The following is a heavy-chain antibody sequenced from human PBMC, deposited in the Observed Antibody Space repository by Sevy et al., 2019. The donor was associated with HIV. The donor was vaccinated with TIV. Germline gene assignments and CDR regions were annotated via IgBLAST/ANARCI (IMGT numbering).Heavy chain of an antibody. J-gene: IGHJ4*02. CDR1: GFTFSRHY. V-gene: IGHV3-7*01. Sequence: GGSLRLSCAVSGFTFSRHYMTWVRQAPGKGREWVANIKQDGTGEYYVDSVKGRFTISRDKAKNSLYLQMNSLRAEDTAVYYCARGSGWLTDYWGQGTLVTVSS. D-gene: IGHD6-19*01. CDR2: IKQDGTGE. CDR3: ARGSGWLTDY.